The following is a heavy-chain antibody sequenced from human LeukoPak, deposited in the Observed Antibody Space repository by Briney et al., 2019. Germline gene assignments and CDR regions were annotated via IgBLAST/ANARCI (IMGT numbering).Heavy chain of an antibody. CDR2: MNRDGSEV. Sequence: GGSLRLSCAASGFPFAPFWMTWVRQAPGKGPEYVATMNRDGSEVAYGNSVRGRFTISRDNAKNSPYLQMYSLRAEDTAVYYCARGIDEWLYLNYWGQGALVTVSS. CDR1: GFPFAPFW. D-gene: IGHD3-3*01. J-gene: IGHJ4*02. V-gene: IGHV3-7*04. CDR3: ARGIDEWLYLNY.